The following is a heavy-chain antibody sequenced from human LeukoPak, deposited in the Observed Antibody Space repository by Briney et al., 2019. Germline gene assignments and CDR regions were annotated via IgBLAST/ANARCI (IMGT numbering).Heavy chain of an antibody. V-gene: IGHV3-7*01. J-gene: IGHJ4*02. CDR3: ARGGFSRGDY. D-gene: IGHD3-10*01. CDR1: GFTFSSHW. CDR2: MKGDGTEE. Sequence: PGGSLRLSCAASGFTFSSHWMIWVRQAPGKGLEWVANMKGDGTEEYYVDSVKGRFTISRDNAKNSLYLQMNSLRTEDTAVYYCARGGFSRGDYWGQGTLVTVSS.